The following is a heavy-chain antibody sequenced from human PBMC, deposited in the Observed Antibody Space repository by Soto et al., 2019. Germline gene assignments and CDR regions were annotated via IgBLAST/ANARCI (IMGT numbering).Heavy chain of an antibody. CDR2: ISAYNGNT. CDR3: ARETRPLILGARTTYYFAE. D-gene: IGHD1-26*01. CDR1: GYTFTSYC. J-gene: IGHJ4*02. Sequence: ASVQVSCKASGYTFTSYCISWVRQAPGQGLEWMGWISAYNGNTNYAQKLQGRVTMTTDTSTSTAYMELRSLRSDDTAVYYCARETRPLILGARTTYYFAECGQGTLVTVS. V-gene: IGHV1-18*01.